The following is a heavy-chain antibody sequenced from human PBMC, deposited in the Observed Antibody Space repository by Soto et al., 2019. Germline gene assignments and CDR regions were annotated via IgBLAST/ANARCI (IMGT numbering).Heavy chain of an antibody. D-gene: IGHD2-2*01. CDR1: GFTFSSYE. V-gene: IGHV3-48*03. CDR3: ARCFSSKYPV. Sequence: GGSLTLSCAAAGFTFSSYEMNWVRQAPGKGLEWVSYISSSVSTIYYADSVKGRFTISRDNAKNSLYLQMNSLRAEDTAVYYCARCFSSKYPVWGQGTTVTVSS. J-gene: IGHJ6*02. CDR2: ISSSVSTI.